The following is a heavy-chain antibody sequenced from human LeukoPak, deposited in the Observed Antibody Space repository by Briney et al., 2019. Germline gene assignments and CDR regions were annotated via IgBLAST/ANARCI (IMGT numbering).Heavy chain of an antibody. Sequence: ASVKVSCKASGYTFGSYGVTWVRQAPGQGLVWMGWISPNNGDIVYAQKFQGRVTLTIETSTTTASMEVRRLSSDDTDMYYCARAPPGMTMEPGDYWGQGTLVIVSS. D-gene: IGHD6-13*01. CDR2: ISPNNGDI. CDR3: ARAPPGMTMEPGDY. J-gene: IGHJ4*02. CDR1: GYTFGSYG. V-gene: IGHV1-18*01.